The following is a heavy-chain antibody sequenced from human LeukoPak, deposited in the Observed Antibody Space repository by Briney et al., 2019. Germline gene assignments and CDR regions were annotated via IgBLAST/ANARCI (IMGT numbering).Heavy chain of an antibody. CDR1: GGTFSSYA. CDR2: IIPIFGTA. J-gene: IGHJ6*03. V-gene: IGHV1-69*13. Sequence: GASVKVSCKASGGTFSSYAISWVRQAPGQGLEWMVGIIPIFGTANYAQKFQGRVTITADESTSTAYMELSSLRSEDTAVYYCARAVRFLGYYYYYMDVWGKGTTVTVSS. D-gene: IGHD3-3*01. CDR3: ARAVRFLGYYYYYMDV.